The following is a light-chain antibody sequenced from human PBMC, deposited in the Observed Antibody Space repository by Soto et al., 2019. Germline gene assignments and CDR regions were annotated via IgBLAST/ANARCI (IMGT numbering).Light chain of an antibody. J-gene: IGKJ5*01. V-gene: IGKV3-20*01. CDR3: QQYGTSEII. CDR2: DTS. Sequence: IVLTQYPGTLSLSPGERATLSCRASQSLSNSFIAWYQQKPGQAPRLLIYDTSSRATGIPDRFSGSGSGTDFTLTISRLEPEDFSVFYCQQYGTSEIIFGQGTRLEV. CDR1: QSLSNSF.